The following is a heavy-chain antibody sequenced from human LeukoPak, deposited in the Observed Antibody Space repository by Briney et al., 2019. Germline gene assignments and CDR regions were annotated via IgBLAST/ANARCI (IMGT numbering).Heavy chain of an antibody. Sequence: PSESLSLTCTVSGGSISSGDYYWSWIRQPPGKGLEWIGYIYYSGSTYYNPSLKSRVTISVDTSKNQFSLKLSSVTAADTAVYYCARDPGGHQDILTGYYPPPFDYWGQGTLVTVSS. J-gene: IGHJ4*02. CDR2: IYYSGST. CDR3: ARDPGGHQDILTGYYPPPFDY. D-gene: IGHD3-9*01. V-gene: IGHV4-30-4*08. CDR1: GGSISSGDYY.